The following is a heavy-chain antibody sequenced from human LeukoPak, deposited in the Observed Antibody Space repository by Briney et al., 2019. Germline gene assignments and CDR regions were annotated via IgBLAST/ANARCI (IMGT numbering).Heavy chain of an antibody. CDR2: ITGSGIST. J-gene: IGHJ4*02. V-gene: IGHV3-23*01. CDR1: GFTFSSYA. Sequence: GGSLRLSCAASGFTFSSYAMSWVRQAPGKGLEWVSAITGSGISTYYADSVKGRFTITRDNSKNTLYLQMNSLRAEDTAVYYCAKAVALGFDYWGQGTLVTVSS. D-gene: IGHD2-21*01. CDR3: AKAVALGFDY.